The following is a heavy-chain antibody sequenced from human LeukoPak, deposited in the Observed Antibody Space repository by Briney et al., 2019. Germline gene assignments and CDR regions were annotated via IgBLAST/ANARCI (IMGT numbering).Heavy chain of an antibody. CDR3: AREGWYSYQETDY. Sequence: GASVKVSCKASGYTFTSYGISWVRQAPGQGLEWMGWISAYNGNTNYAQKLQGRVTMTRDMSTSTVYMELSSLRSEDTAVYYCAREGWYSYQETDYWGQGTLVTVSS. CDR1: GYTFTSYG. CDR2: ISAYNGNT. V-gene: IGHV1-18*01. J-gene: IGHJ4*02. D-gene: IGHD5-18*01.